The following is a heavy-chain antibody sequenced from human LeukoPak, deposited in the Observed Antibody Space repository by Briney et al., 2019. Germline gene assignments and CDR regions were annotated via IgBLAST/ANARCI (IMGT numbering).Heavy chain of an antibody. CDR3: AKDWGHSDAFDI. Sequence: GPVKVSCKASGYTFTGYYIHWVRQAPGQGLEWMGWINPNSGGTNYAQKFQGRVTMTRDTSISTAYMELSRLRSDDTAVYYCAKDWGHSDAFDIWGQGTMVTVSS. J-gene: IGHJ3*02. CDR2: INPNSGGT. V-gene: IGHV1-2*02. D-gene: IGHD3-16*01. CDR1: GYTFTGYY.